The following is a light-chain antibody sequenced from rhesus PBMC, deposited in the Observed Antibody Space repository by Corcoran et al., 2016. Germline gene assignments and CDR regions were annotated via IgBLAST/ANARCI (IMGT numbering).Light chain of an antibody. V-gene: IGKV1-74*01. CDR1: ENVNNY. CDR2: AAS. Sequence: DIQMTQSPSSLSASVGDRVTITCRASENVNNYLHWYQQKSGKPHKPLIFAASTLESGVPSRFSGNGSGKSYTFTISSLQPEDVATYYCQHSYGTPFTFGPGTKLDI. CDR3: QHSYGTPFT. J-gene: IGKJ3*01.